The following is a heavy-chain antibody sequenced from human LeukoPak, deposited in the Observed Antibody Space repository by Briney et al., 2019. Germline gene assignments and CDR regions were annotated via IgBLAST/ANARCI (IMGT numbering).Heavy chain of an antibody. Sequence: GGTLRLSCAASGFTLSSDWMHWVRQAPGKGLVWVSRINSDGSSTSYADSVKGRFTISRDNAKDTLYLQMNSLRAEDTAVYYCARVITGTTSNFDSWGQGTLVTVSS. CDR2: INSDGSST. CDR3: ARVITGTTSNFDS. D-gene: IGHD1-7*01. CDR1: GFTLSSDW. J-gene: IGHJ4*02. V-gene: IGHV3-74*01.